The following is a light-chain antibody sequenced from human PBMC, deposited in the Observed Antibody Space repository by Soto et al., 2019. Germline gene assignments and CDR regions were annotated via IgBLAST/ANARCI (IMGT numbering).Light chain of an antibody. Sequence: QPVLTQSSSASASLGSSVKLTCTLSSGRSGYVIAWHQQQPGQAPRYLMKLEGSGSYNKGSGVPDRFSGSSSGADRYLTISSLQFEDEADYYCETWDSNTRVFGGGTKLTVL. J-gene: IGLJ2*01. V-gene: IGLV4-60*02. CDR2: LEGSGSY. CDR1: SGRSGYV. CDR3: ETWDSNTRV.